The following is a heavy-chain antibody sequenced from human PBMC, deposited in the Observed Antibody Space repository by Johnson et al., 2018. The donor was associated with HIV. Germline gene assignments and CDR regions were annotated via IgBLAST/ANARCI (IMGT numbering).Heavy chain of an antibody. D-gene: IGHD6-19*01. Sequence: QVQLVESGGGLVQPGGSLRLSCAASGFTFSDYYMNWIRQAPGKGLEWVSYISSCGSTIYIADSVKGRLTISRDNAKNSLYLQMNSLRAEDTAVYYCARDRHPRAVAGQGGAFDIWGQGTMVTVSS. J-gene: IGHJ3*02. CDR2: ISSCGSTI. CDR1: GFTFSDYY. CDR3: ARDRHPRAVAGQGGAFDI. V-gene: IGHV3-11*04.